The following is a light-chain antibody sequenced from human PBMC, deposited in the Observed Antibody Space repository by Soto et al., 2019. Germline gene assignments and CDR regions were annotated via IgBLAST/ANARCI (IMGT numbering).Light chain of an antibody. CDR3: CSYAGSYLWL. V-gene: IGLV2-11*01. CDR2: DVT. CDR1: SNDVGNYNY. J-gene: IGLJ3*02. Sequence: QSVLTQPRSVSGSPGQSVAISCTGTSNDVGNYNYVSWYQQYPDKAPKLLIYDVTKRPSGVPGRFSGSKSGDTASLTVSGLQAEDEAFYYCCSYAGSYLWLFGGGTKVTVL.